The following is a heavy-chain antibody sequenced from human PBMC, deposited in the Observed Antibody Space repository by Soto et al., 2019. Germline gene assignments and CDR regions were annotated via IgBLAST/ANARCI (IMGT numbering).Heavy chain of an antibody. CDR2: ISGYNDNA. CDR3: ARGDCVSSSCYIGY. Sequence: QVQLVQSGAEVKKPGASVKVSCKASGYTFTSYGITWLRQAPGQGLEWMGWISGYNDNAKYAQSLQGRVTMTTDASTTTAYMELRSLRSDDTAVYYCARGDCVSSSCYIGYWGQGTLVTVS. V-gene: IGHV1-18*01. J-gene: IGHJ4*02. CDR1: GYTFTSYG. D-gene: IGHD2-2*02.